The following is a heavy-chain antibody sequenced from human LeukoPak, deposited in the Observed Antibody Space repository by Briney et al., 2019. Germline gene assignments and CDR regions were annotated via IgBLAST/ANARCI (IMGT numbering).Heavy chain of an antibody. Sequence: PSETLSLTCAVYGGSFSGYYWSWIRHPPGKGLEWIGEINHSGSTNYNPSLKSRVTISVDTSKNQFSLKLSSVTAADTAVYYCARGTGATKGIDYWGQGTLVTVSS. CDR1: GGSFSGYY. CDR2: INHSGST. CDR3: ARGTGATKGIDY. V-gene: IGHV4-34*01. D-gene: IGHD1-26*01. J-gene: IGHJ4*02.